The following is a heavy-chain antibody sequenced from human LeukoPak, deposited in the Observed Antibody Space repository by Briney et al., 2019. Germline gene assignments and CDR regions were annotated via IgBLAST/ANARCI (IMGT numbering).Heavy chain of an antibody. Sequence: GGSLRLSCVASGFTFSSYSMNWVRQAPGKGLEWVSYISSTSSPIYYWDSVKGRFTISRDNAKNSLYLQMNSLRAEDTAVYYCARSPYFYDSSGLHFDYWGQGILVTVSS. V-gene: IGHV3-48*01. CDR2: ISSTSSPI. CDR3: ARSPYFYDSSGLHFDY. J-gene: IGHJ4*02. D-gene: IGHD3-22*01. CDR1: GFTFSSYS.